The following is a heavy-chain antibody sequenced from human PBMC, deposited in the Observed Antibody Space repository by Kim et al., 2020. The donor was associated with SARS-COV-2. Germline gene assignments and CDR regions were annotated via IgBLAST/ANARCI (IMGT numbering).Heavy chain of an antibody. J-gene: IGHJ4*02. Sequence: TSRRTNNNPSLQSRVTMSVDMSKNQFSLKLSSVTAADTAVYYCASALGHWGQGTLVTVSS. V-gene: IGHV4-4*07. CDR2: TSRRT. D-gene: IGHD3-16*02. CDR3: ASALGH.